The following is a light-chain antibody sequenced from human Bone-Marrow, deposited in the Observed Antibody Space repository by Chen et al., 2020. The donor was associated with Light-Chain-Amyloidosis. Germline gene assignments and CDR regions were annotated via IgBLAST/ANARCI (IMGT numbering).Light chain of an antibody. V-gene: IGLV1-40*01. Sequence: QPVLTQPPPMSEAPGQRVTTHSTGSRSNLGAGYDVHWYQQLPGTSPNLLIYDSDIRPSGVPDRFSAAKSGTSASLSITGLRVADEADYYCQSYDTALLSLVFGGGTKLTV. CDR2: DSD. CDR1: RSNLGAGYD. CDR3: QSYDTALLSLV. J-gene: IGLJ2*01.